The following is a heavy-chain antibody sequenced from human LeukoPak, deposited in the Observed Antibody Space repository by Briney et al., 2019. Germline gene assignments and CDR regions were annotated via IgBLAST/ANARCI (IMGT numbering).Heavy chain of an antibody. V-gene: IGHV3-7*03. CDR1: GFTFSNYA. CDR3: ARDYTGYFP. D-gene: IGHD3-9*01. CDR2: IKTDGSEK. J-gene: IGHJ5*02. Sequence: GGSLRLSCAASGFTFSNYAMSWVRQAPGKGLEWVANIKTDGSEKYYVDSVKGRFTISRDNAKNSLYLQMNSLRAEDTAVYYCARDYTGYFPWGQGTLVIVSS.